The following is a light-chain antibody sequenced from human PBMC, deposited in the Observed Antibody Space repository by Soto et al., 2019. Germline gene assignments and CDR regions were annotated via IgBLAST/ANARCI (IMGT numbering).Light chain of an antibody. J-gene: IGLJ1*01. CDR3: SSYAGAHIV. Sequence: VLTQPPPGSGSPGQPVTTSCTENSSDVGGYNYVSWYQQHPGKAPKLMIYDVSQRPSGVPDRFSGSKSGNTASLTVSGLHAEDEADYYCSSYAGAHIVFGTGTKVTVL. V-gene: IGLV2-8*01. CDR1: SSDVGGYNY. CDR2: DVS.